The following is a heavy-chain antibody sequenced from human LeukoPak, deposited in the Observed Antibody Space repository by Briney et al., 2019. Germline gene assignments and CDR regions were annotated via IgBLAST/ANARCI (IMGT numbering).Heavy chain of an antibody. CDR2: MNPNSGNT. V-gene: IGHV1-8*01. J-gene: IGHJ5*02. CDR1: GYTFTSYD. Sequence: GASVKVSCKASGYTFTSYDINWVRQATGQGLEWMGWMNPNSGNTGYAQKFQGRVTMTRNTSISTAYMELSSLRSEDTAVYYCATTGMIFGVVIIDGPFDPWGQGTLVTVSS. D-gene: IGHD3-3*01. CDR3: ATTGMIFGVVIIDGPFDP.